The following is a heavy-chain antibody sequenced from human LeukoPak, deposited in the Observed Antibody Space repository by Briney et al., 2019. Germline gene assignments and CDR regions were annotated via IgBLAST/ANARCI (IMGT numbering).Heavy chain of an antibody. V-gene: IGHV4-59*01. D-gene: IGHD2-15*01. CDR3: ASHIVVVVAATEDWFGP. J-gene: IGHJ5*02. Sequence: SETLSLTCTVSGGSISSYYWSWIRQPPGKGLEWIGYIYYSGSTNYNPSLKSRVTISVDTSKNQFSLKLSSVTAADTAVYYCASHIVVVVAATEDWFGPWGQGTLVTVSS. CDR2: IYYSGST. CDR1: GGSISSYY.